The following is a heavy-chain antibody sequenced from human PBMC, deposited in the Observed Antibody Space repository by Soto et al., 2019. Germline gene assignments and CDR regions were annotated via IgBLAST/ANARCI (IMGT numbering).Heavy chain of an antibody. CDR1: GLTFNNVW. Sequence: EVQLVESGGGLVQPGGSLRLSCAASGLTFNNVWMNWVRQAPGKGLVWVSRISSDGSITTYVDSVKGRFTISRDNAKNTVYLQMNSLRVDDTAVYYCARAIGYSANSYYSDYWGQGTLVTVSS. CDR3: ARAIGYSANSYYSDY. V-gene: IGHV3-74*03. J-gene: IGHJ4*02. D-gene: IGHD4-4*01. CDR2: ISSDGSIT.